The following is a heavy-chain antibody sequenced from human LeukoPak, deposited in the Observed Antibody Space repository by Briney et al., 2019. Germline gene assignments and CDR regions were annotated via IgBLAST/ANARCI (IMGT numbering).Heavy chain of an antibody. CDR1: GFTFSSYS. CDR3: AKDEPNTAILDY. Sequence: PGGSLRLSCAASGFTFSSYSMNWVRQAPGKGLEWVAVISYDGSNKYYADSVKGRFTISRDNSKNTLYLQMNSLRAEDTAVYYCAKDEPNTAILDYWGQGTLVTVSS. V-gene: IGHV3-30*18. D-gene: IGHD5-18*01. J-gene: IGHJ4*02. CDR2: ISYDGSNK.